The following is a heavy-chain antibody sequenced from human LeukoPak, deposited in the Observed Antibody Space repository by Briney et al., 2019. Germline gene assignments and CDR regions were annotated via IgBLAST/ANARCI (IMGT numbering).Heavy chain of an antibody. V-gene: IGHV3-7*01. CDR3: ARGSAYYYYYMDV. CDR1: GFTFSSYW. J-gene: IGHJ6*03. CDR2: IKQDGSEK. Sequence: GGSLRLSRAASGFTFSSYWMSWVRQAPGKGLEWVANIKQDGSEKYYVDSVKGRFTISRDNAKNSLYLQMTSLRAEDTAVYYCARGSAYYYYYMDVWGKGTTVTVSS.